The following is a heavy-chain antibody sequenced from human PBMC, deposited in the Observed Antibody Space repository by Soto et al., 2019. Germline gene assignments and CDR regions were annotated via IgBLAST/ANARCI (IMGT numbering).Heavy chain of an antibody. D-gene: IGHD2-2*01. CDR1: GFTFSSYG. CDR3: ARAPLGVPQVLGMDV. J-gene: IGHJ6*02. Sequence: GGSLRLSCAASGFTFSSYGMHWVRQAPGKGLEWVAVIWYDGSNKYYADSVKGRFTISRDNSKNTLYLQMNSLRAEDTAVYYCARAPLGVPQVLGMDVWGQGTTVTVSS. V-gene: IGHV3-33*01. CDR2: IWYDGSNK.